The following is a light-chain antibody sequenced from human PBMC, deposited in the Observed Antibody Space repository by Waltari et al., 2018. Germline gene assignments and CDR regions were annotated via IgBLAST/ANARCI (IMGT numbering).Light chain of an antibody. Sequence: IQMPQSPPSLFASVGDSVRITCLASQSISNYLNWYQQKPGKATKLLIYAASTLQCEVPSTFSGSGSGTDFTLTISSLQPEDFATYYCQQSYNNPYTFGQGTNLEIK. CDR1: QSISNY. J-gene: IGKJ2*01. V-gene: IGKV1-39*01. CDR2: AAS. CDR3: QQSYNNPYT.